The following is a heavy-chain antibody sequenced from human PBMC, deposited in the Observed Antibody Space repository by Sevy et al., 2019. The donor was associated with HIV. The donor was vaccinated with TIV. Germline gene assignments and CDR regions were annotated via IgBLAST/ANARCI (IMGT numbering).Heavy chain of an antibody. D-gene: IGHD3-22*01. CDR1: GGSISSSSYY. V-gene: IGHV4-39*01. Sequence: SETLSLTCTVSGGSISSSSYYWGWIRQPPGKGLEWIGSIYYSGSTYYNPSLKSRVTISVDTSKNQFSLKLRSVTAADTAVYYCARTITMIVVSDKYFDLWGRGTLVTVSS. CDR2: IYYSGST. J-gene: IGHJ2*01. CDR3: ARTITMIVVSDKYFDL.